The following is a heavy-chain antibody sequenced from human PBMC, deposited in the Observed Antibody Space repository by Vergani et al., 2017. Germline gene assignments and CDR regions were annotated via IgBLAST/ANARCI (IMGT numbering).Heavy chain of an antibody. D-gene: IGHD2-15*01. V-gene: IGHV4-39*01. J-gene: IGHJ5*02. CDR3: TRHWALVAANNWFDP. CDR1: NDSVSNTLYY. CDR2: IYYSGST. Sequence: QVQLQESGPGLVKPSETLSLTCTVSNDSVSNTLYYWGWIRQTPGKGVEWIGSIYYSGSTYHNPSLGSRVTMSVDTSKSQFSLKLSSVTAADTAVYYCTRHWALVAANNWFDPWGQGTLVTVSS.